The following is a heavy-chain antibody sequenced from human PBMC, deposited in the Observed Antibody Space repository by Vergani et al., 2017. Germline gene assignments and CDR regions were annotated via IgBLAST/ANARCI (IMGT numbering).Heavy chain of an antibody. CDR1: GFAFSRYA. V-gene: IGHV3-23*01. CDR3: AKDSNPTYYYYYMDV. D-gene: IGHD4-11*01. Sequence: EVQLLESGGRLVQPGGSLRLSCVASGFAFSRYAMSWVRQAPGKGLEWVSGLTASGSGISYADSVRGRFTISRDNSKNTLYLQMNSLRAEDTAVYYCAKDSNPTYYYYYMDVWGKGTTVAVSS. CDR2: LTASGSGI. J-gene: IGHJ6*03.